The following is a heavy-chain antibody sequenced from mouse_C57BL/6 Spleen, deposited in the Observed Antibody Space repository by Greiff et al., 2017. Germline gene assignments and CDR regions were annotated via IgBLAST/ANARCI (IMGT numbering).Heavy chain of an antibody. J-gene: IGHJ3*01. D-gene: IGHD1-1*01. CDR3: TTFYYYGSSPRAY. Sequence: EVKLQESGAELVRPGASVKLSCTASGFNIKDYYMHWVKQRPEQGLEWIGRIDPEDGDTEYAPKFQGKATMTADTSSNTAYLQLSSLTSEDTAVYYCTTFYYYGSSPRAYWGQGTLVTVSA. CDR2: IDPEDGDT. V-gene: IGHV14-1*01. CDR1: GFNIKDYY.